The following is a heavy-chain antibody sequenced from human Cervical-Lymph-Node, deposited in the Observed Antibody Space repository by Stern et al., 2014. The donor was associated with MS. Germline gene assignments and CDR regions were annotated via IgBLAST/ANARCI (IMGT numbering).Heavy chain of an antibody. CDR1: GFSLSSDGMC. CDR2: IDWTNDK. D-gene: IGHD1-26*01. V-gene: IGHV2-70*01. Sequence: QDTLKESGPAVVKPTQTLTLTCTFSGFSLSSDGMCVTWIRQPPGKALEGLALIDWTNDKDYNTSLKTRLTVSKDTPKNQVVLTMTNIDPMDTATYYCARMVGATGYYYDVDVWGQGTTVTVSS. J-gene: IGHJ6*02. CDR3: ARMVGATGYYYDVDV.